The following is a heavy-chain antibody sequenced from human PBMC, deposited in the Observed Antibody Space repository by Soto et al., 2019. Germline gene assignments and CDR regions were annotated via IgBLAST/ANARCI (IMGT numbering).Heavy chain of an antibody. V-gene: IGHV4-30-2*01. D-gene: IGHD2-21*01. Sequence: SDTLSLTCTVSGGSLNSGGYSRTWIRQPPGKGLEWIGFIYHTGTTYYNPSLKSRVTISLETSKSQFSLRLTSVTAADSAVYYCARLGAYYKSLDPWGPGTLVTVSS. CDR1: GGSLNSGGYS. CDR3: ARLGAYYKSLDP. J-gene: IGHJ5*02. CDR2: IYHTGTT.